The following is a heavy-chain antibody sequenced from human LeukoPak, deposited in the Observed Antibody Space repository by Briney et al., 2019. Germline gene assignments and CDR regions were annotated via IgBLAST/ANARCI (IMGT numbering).Heavy chain of an antibody. D-gene: IGHD3-10*01. CDR1: GYTFTSYY. CDR3: ARDRMAMVRAVRRSLYYFDY. Sequence: ASVKVSCKASGYTFTSYYMHWVRQAPGQGLEWMGIINPSGGSTSYAQKFQGRVTMTRDTSTSTVYMELSSLRSEDTAVYYCARDRMAMVRAVRRSLYYFDYWGQGTLVTVSS. J-gene: IGHJ4*02. CDR2: INPSGGST. V-gene: IGHV1-46*01.